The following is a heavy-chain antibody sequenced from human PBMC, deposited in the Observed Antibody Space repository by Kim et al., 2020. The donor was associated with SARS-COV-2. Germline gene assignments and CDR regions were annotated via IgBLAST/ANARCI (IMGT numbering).Heavy chain of an antibody. V-gene: IGHV4-59*11. Sequence: SETLSLTCSVSDASITSHYWSWIRQSPGKQLEWIAYIHYSGRPNYNPSLESRVTISVDTSKNQVSLKLRSVTAADTAVYYCAGDLRGSGYYDFWGQGTLV. CDR1: DASITSHY. CDR3: AGDLRGSGYYDF. CDR2: IHYSGRP. J-gene: IGHJ4*02. D-gene: IGHD3-22*01.